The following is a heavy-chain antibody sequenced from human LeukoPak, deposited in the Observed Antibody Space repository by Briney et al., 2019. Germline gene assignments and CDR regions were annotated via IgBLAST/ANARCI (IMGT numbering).Heavy chain of an antibody. CDR1: GFTFSSYG. J-gene: IGHJ6*04. V-gene: IGHV3-30*18. Sequence: GGSLRLSCAASGFTFSSYGMHWVRQAPGKGLEWVAVISYDGSNKYYADSVKGRFTISRDNSKNTLYLQMNSLRAEDTAVYYCAKHMREPGYYYGMDVWSKGTTVTVSS. D-gene: IGHD2-2*01. CDR3: AKHMREPGYYYGMDV. CDR2: ISYDGSNK.